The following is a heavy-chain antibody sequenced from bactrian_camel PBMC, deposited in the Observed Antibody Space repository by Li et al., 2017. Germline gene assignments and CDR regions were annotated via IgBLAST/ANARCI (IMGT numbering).Heavy chain of an antibody. D-gene: IGHD1*01. V-gene: IGHV3S39*01. CDR2: VYIGTGST. CDR3: AARTRIAPGNQICLGRLCCAYHN. Sequence: HVQLVESGGGSVQVGGSLRLSCKITGDPYSSNCVAWFRQAPGKEREGVAAVYIGTGSTYYADSVKGRFTISRDNSKKILYLQMNNLKPGDTAIYTCAARTRIAPGNQICLGRLCCAYHNWGQGTQVTVS. J-gene: IGHJ4*01. CDR1: GDPYSSNC.